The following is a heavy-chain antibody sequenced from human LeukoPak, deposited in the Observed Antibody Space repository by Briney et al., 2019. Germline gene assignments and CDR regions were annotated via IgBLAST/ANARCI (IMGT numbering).Heavy chain of an antibody. D-gene: IGHD4-17*01. Sequence: PGGSLRLSCAASGFTFSSYAMSWVRQAPGKGLEWISGISGSGNSTYYADSVKGRFTISRDNSANTLHLQMNSLRAEDTAVYYCAKDPSAYGDYVHYFDSWGQGTQVIVSS. CDR2: ISGSGNST. CDR1: GFTFSSYA. CDR3: AKDPSAYGDYVHYFDS. J-gene: IGHJ4*02. V-gene: IGHV3-23*01.